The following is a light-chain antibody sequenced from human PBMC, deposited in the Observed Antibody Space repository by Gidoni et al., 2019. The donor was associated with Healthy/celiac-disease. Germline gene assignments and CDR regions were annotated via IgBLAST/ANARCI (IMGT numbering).Light chain of an antibody. CDR2: GAS. CDR1: QSVSSSY. Sequence: EIVLTQSPGTLSLSPGERATLSCRASQSVSSSYLAWYQQKPGQAPRLLIYGASSRATGIPDRFSGSGSGIDFTLTISRLDPEDFAVYYCQQYGSSPSTFGGGTKVEIK. V-gene: IGKV3-20*01. J-gene: IGKJ4*01. CDR3: QQYGSSPST.